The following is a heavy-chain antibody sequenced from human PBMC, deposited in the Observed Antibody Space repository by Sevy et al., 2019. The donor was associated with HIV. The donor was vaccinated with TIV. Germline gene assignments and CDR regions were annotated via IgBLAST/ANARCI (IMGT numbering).Heavy chain of an antibody. Sequence: GGSLRLSCVASGFTFSRYSMNWVRQAPGKGLEWVSNIGSTGPTIYYADSVKGRFTISRDNAKNSLYLQTNSLREEDTAVYYCARPGSGWFEFDSWGQGTLVTVSS. CDR1: GFTFSRYS. CDR2: IGSTGPTI. V-gene: IGHV3-48*02. J-gene: IGHJ4*02. CDR3: ARPGSGWFEFDS. D-gene: IGHD6-19*01.